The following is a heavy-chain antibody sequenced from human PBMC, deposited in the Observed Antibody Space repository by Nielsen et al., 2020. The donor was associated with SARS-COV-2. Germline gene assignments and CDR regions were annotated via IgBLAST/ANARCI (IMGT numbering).Heavy chain of an antibody. CDR3: AKDIYNRSYYYYTMDV. Sequence: GGSLRLSCAASGFTFDDYAMHWVRRAPGKGLEWVSGISCNSGNIGYADSVKGRFTISGDNAKNSLYLQMNTLRPEDTALYYCAKDIYNRSYYYYTMDVWGQGTTVTVSS. V-gene: IGHV3-9*01. D-gene: IGHD2/OR15-2a*01. J-gene: IGHJ6*02. CDR2: ISCNSGNI. CDR1: GFTFDDYA.